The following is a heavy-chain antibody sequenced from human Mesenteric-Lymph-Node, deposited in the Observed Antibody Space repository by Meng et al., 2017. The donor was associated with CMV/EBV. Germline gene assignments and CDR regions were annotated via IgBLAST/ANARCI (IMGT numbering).Heavy chain of an antibody. J-gene: IGHJ6*02. CDR1: GGSVSSGDYF. Sequence: SETLSLTCTVSGGSVSSGDYFWSWIRQPPGKGLEYIGYIYYSGSTNYNPSLKSRVTISVDTSKNQFSLKLSSVTAADTAVYYCASRGSSTSWALNYYGMDVWGQGTTVTVSS. V-gene: IGHV4-61*08. CDR2: IYYSGST. CDR3: ASRGSSTSWALNYYGMDV. D-gene: IGHD2-2*01.